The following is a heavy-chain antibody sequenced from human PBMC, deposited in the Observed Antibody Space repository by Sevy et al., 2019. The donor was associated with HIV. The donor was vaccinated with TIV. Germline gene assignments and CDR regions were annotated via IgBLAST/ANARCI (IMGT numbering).Heavy chain of an antibody. V-gene: IGHV3-7*01. Sequence: GGSLRLSCAASGFTFGSYWMTWVRQAPGKGLEWVANIKEDGSGRFYVDSVRGRFTVSSDNAKKTLYLQMNKLRGEDTALYYCARLYSSSSGRGLDNWGQGALVTVSS. D-gene: IGHD6-6*01. J-gene: IGHJ4*02. CDR3: ARLYSSSSGRGLDN. CDR1: GFTFGSYW. CDR2: IKEDGSGR.